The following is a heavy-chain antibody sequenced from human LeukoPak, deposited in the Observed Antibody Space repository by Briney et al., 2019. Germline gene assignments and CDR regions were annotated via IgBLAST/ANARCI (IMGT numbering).Heavy chain of an antibody. J-gene: IGHJ4*02. CDR3: ARDAYGDFDS. CDR1: GAPITTYY. D-gene: IGHD4-17*01. Sequence: SETLSLTCTVSGAPITTYYWSWIRQSPGKRLEWIGFIYFTGSTNYNPSLKSRVTISVDRTKRQFSLRLNSVTPADTAVYYCARDAYGDFDSWGQGTLVTVSS. CDR2: IYFTGST. V-gene: IGHV4-59*01.